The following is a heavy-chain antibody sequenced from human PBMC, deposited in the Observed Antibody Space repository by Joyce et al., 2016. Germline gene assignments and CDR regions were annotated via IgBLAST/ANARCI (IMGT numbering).Heavy chain of an antibody. D-gene: IGHD2-15*01. Sequence: QVTLKGSGPALVKPTQTLTLTCTFSGFSLSTSGMRVSWIRQPPGKALEWLARIDWDDDKFYNTSLKTRLTISKDTYKNQVVLTMTNMDPVNTATYYCARMDSRYCSGGSCYQFDAFDIWGQGTMVTVSS. CDR2: IDWDDDK. J-gene: IGHJ3*02. V-gene: IGHV2-70*04. CDR1: GFSLSTSGMR. CDR3: ARMDSRYCSGGSCYQFDAFDI.